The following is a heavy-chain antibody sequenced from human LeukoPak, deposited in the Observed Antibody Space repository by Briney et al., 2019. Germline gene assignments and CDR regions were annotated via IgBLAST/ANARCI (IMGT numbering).Heavy chain of an antibody. CDR3: ARLVVAGNGWVDP. V-gene: IGHV5-51*01. D-gene: IGHD6-19*01. J-gene: IGHJ5*01. CDR2: IYPGDSDT. CDR1: GFRFTSHW. Sequence: GESLKISCKGSGFRFTSHWIAWVRQMPGKGLEWMGIIYPGDSDTRYSPSFQGQVTISVDKSISTAYLQWGSLKASDIGMYYCARLVVAGNGWVDPWGQGTLVTVSS.